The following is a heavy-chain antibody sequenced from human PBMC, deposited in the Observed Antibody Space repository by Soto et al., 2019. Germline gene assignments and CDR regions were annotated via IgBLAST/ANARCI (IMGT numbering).Heavy chain of an antibody. CDR3: AREVAAAGTDY. Sequence: QVQLQQWGAGLLKPSETLSLTCAVYGGSFSGYYWSWIRQPPGKGLEWIGEINHSGSTNYNPSLKSRVTISVDTSKYQFSLKLSSVTAADTAVYYCAREVAAAGTDYWGQGTLVTVSS. CDR1: GGSFSGYY. J-gene: IGHJ4*02. V-gene: IGHV4-34*01. CDR2: INHSGST. D-gene: IGHD6-13*01.